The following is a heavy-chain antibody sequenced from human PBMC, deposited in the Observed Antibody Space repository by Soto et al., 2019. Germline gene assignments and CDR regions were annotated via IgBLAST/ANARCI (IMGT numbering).Heavy chain of an antibody. J-gene: IGHJ4*02. V-gene: IGHV3-21*01. CDR1: GFTFSSYS. CDR3: ARGQAGYSYGYGLGY. CDR2: ISSSSSYI. D-gene: IGHD5-18*01. Sequence: EVQLVESGGGLVKPGGSLRLSCAASGFTFSSYSMNWVRQAPGKGLEWVSSISSSSSYIYYADSVKGRFTITRDHAKNSQYQQMNRLRAEDTAVYYCARGQAGYSYGYGLGYWGQGTLVTVSS.